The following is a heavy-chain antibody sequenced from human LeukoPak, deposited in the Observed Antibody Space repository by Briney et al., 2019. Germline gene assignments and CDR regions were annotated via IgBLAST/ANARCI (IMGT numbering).Heavy chain of an antibody. CDR2: IIPILGIA. D-gene: IGHD4-17*01. Sequence: ASVKVSCKASGGTFSSYAISWVRQAPGQGLEWMGRIIPILGIANYAQKFQGRVTITVDKSTSTAYMELSSLRSEDTAVYYCARDGSSLDYGDLTYWYFDLWGRGTLVTVSS. CDR1: GGTFSSYA. V-gene: IGHV1-69*04. CDR3: ARDGSSLDYGDLTYWYFDL. J-gene: IGHJ2*01.